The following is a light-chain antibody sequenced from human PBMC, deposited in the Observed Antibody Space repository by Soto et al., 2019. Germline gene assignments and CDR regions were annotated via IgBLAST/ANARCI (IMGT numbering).Light chain of an antibody. V-gene: IGKV1-39*01. J-gene: IGKJ2*01. CDR3: QPSYLTLYS. Sequence: EMQMTQTPSTLSASVGDRVTITCRASQILNNRLSWYQQKPGKAPNLLISGAFNLQSGVPSRFSGSGSGTDFTLTISSLQPEHSATYYCQPSYLTLYSFGQGT. CDR2: GAF. CDR1: QILNNR.